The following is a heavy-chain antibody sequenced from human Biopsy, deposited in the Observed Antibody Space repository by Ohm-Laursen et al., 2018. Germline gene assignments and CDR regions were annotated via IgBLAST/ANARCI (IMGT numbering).Heavy chain of an antibody. J-gene: IGHJ3*01. CDR1: GLSLSSHGVG. V-gene: IGHV2-5*02. CDR2: VYWDNDK. CDR3: AHVVITYGGIIALDAFDV. D-gene: IGHD3-16*02. Sequence: TQTLTLTCTFSGLSLSSHGVGVGWIRQPPGEALEWLEIVYWDNDKRYSPSLWSRLNIWKDASKNRVVLTLTDMDPVDIATYYCAHVVITYGGIIALDAFDVWGQGSMVIVSS.